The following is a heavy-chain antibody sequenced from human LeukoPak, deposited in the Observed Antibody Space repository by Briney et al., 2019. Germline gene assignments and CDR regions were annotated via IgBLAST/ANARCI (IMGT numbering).Heavy chain of an antibody. CDR1: GYTFTSYD. Sequence: ASVKVSCKASGYTFTSYDINWVRQATGQGLEWMGWMNPNSGNTGYAQKFQGRVTMTRNTSISTAYMELSSLRSEDTAVYYCARGVFYCSSTSCYNGYNYYYGMDVWGQGTTVTVSS. CDR3: ARGVFYCSSTSCYNGYNYYYGMDV. J-gene: IGHJ6*02. CDR2: MNPNSGNT. D-gene: IGHD2-2*02. V-gene: IGHV1-8*01.